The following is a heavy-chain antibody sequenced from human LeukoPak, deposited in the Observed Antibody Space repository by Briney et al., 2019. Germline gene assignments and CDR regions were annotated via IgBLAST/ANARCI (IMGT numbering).Heavy chain of an antibody. CDR2: ISGSGDST. D-gene: IGHD6-19*01. J-gene: IGHJ4*02. CDR1: GFTFSSYA. Sequence: PGGSLRLSCAASGFTFSSYAMSWVRQAPGKGLEWVSAISGSGDSTYYADSVKGRFTISRDNSKNTLYLQMNSLRAEDTAVYYCVVRGWMVIGYHFDYWGQGTLVTVSS. V-gene: IGHV3-23*01. CDR3: VVRGWMVIGYHFDY.